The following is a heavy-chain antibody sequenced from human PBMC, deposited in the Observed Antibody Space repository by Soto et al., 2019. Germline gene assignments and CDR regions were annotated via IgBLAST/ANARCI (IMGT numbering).Heavy chain of an antibody. J-gene: IGHJ6*02. CDR1: GGSFSGYY. V-gene: IGHV4-34*01. Sequence: QVQLQQWGAGLLKPSETLSLTCAVYGGSFSGYYWSWIRQPPGKGLEWIGEINHSGSTNYNPSLKSRVTISVDTSKNQFSLKLSSVTAADTAVYYCARGTPNYYDGMDVWGQGTTVTVSS. CDR2: INHSGST. CDR3: ARGTPNYYDGMDV.